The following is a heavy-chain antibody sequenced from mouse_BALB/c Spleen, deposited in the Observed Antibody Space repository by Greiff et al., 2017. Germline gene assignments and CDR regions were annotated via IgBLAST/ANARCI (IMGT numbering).Heavy chain of an antibody. CDR3: ARGVRRPWFAY. V-gene: IGHV2-9*02. CDR1: GFSLTSYG. J-gene: IGHJ3*01. D-gene: IGHD2-14*01. CDR2: IWAGGST. Sequence: VQVVESGPGLVAPSQSLSITCTVSGFSLTSYGVHWVRQPPGKGLEWLGVIWAGGSTNYNSALMSRLSISKDNSKSQVFLKMNSLQTDDTAMYYCARGVRRPWFAYWGQGTLVTVSA.